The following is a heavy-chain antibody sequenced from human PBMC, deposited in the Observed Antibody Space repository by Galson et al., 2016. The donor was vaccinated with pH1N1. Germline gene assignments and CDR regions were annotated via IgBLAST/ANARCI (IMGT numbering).Heavy chain of an antibody. CDR3: AKVPHSSGWYSKAPSTFDI. V-gene: IGHV3-30*18. Sequence: FSFRFYGMHWVRQAPGKGLEWVAVISYDGRETSSADSVKGRFTISRDNSRNTLYLQMNSLKTEDTAVYYCAKVPHSSGWYSKAPSTFDIWGPGTMVTVSS. CDR2: ISYDGRET. D-gene: IGHD6-19*01. CDR1: FSFRFYG. J-gene: IGHJ3*02.